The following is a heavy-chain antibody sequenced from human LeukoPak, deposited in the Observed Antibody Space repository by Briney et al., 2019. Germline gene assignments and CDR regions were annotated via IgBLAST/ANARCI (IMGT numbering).Heavy chain of an antibody. CDR1: GYSFTSYW. D-gene: IGHD3-22*01. CDR2: IYPGDSDT. J-gene: IGHJ6*02. Sequence: GESLKISCKGSGYSFTSYWIGWVRQMPGKGLEWMGIIYPGDSDTRYSPSFQGQVTISADKSISTAYLQWSSLKASDTAMYYCARHFRQADYYDSKEVGYYYGMDVWGQGTTVTVSS. V-gene: IGHV5-51*01. CDR3: ARHFRQADYYDSKEVGYYYGMDV.